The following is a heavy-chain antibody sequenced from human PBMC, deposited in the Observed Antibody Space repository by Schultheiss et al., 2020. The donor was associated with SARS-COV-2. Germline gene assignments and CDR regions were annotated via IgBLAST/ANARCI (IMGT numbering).Heavy chain of an antibody. Sequence: SETLSLTCAVYGGSFSDYFWSWIRQPPGKGLEWIGEINHSGSTNYNPSLKSRVTISVDTSKNQFSLKLSSVTAADTATYYCASGRVPDYLDVWGKGTTVTVSS. CDR2: INHSGST. J-gene: IGHJ6*03. CDR1: GGSFSDYF. CDR3: ASGRVPDYLDV. D-gene: IGHD1-1*01. V-gene: IGHV4-34*01.